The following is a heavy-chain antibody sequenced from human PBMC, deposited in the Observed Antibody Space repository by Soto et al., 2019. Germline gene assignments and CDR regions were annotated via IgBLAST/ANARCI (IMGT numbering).Heavy chain of an antibody. CDR2: IYYSGSI. CDR3: ARHPVDIVATSHYFDY. D-gene: IGHD5-12*01. V-gene: IGHV4-39*01. Sequence: PSETLSLTCTVSGGSISSSSYYWGWIRQPPGKGLEWIGSIYYSGSIYYNPSLKSRVTISVDTSKNQFSLKLSSVTAADTAVYYCARHPVDIVATSHYFDYWGQGTLVTVSS. J-gene: IGHJ4*02. CDR1: GGSISSSSYY.